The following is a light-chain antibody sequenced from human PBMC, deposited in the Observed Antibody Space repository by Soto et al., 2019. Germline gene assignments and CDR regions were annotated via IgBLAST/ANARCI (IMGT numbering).Light chain of an antibody. J-gene: IGLJ2*01. V-gene: IGLV2-23*01. CDR2: EGS. Sequence: QSVLTQPASVSGSPGQSITISCTGTTSDVGSYNLVSWYQHHPGKAPKLMIYEGSKRPSGVSDRFSGSKSGNTASLTISGLQAEDEADYYCCSFSGGSVVFGGGTQLTVL. CDR1: TSDVGSYNL. CDR3: CSFSGGSVV.